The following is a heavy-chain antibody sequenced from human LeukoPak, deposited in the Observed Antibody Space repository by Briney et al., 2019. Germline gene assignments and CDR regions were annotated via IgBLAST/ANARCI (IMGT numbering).Heavy chain of an antibody. CDR1: GGSISSGDYY. Sequence: SQTLSLTCTVSGGSISSGDYYWSWIRQPPGKGLGWIGYIYYSGSTYYNPSLKSRVTISVDTSKNQFSLKLSSVTAAGTAVYYCARANPILGDIVVVVAATGTFDIWGQGTMVTVSS. J-gene: IGHJ3*02. CDR2: IYYSGST. D-gene: IGHD2-15*01. CDR3: ARANPILGDIVVVVAATGTFDI. V-gene: IGHV4-30-4*01.